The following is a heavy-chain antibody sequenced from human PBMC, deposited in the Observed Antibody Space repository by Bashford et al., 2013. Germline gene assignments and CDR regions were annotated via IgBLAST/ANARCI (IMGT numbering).Heavy chain of an antibody. D-gene: IGHD6-6*01. V-gene: IGHV3-53*01. CDR2: IYAAGNP. Sequence: VRQAPGKGLEWVSTIYAAGNPFYADSVKGRFTISRDNSNNTLYLQMNSLRAEDTAVYYCAKHLFIAALVHGMDVWGQGDHGHRLL. CDR3: AKHLFIAALVHGMDV. J-gene: IGHJ6*02.